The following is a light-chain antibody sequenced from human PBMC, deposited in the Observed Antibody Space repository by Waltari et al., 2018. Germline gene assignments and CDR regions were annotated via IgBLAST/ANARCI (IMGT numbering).Light chain of an antibody. V-gene: IGKV4-1*01. CDR2: WAS. Sequence: DIVMTQSPDSLSVSLGERATNHCKSTQTVLFDSNNQNYLAWDQQKPGQPPKLLIHWASTRESGVPDRFSGSGSGTDFTLTIASLQAEDVAVYYCQQYYDAPPTFGPGTRVDIK. CDR1: QTVLFDSNNQNY. CDR3: QQYYDAPPT. J-gene: IGKJ3*01.